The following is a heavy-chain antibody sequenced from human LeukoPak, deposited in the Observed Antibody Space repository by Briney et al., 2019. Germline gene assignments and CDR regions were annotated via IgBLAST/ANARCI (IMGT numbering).Heavy chain of an antibody. CDR2: IIGSGGSA. CDR1: GFTFSGYA. Sequence: GGSLRLSCAASGFTFSGYAMTWVRQAPGKGLEWVAAIIGSGGSAFYADSVKGRFTISRDNSRNTLFLQMNSLRVEDTAVYYCAEDHVEFGSWGQGTLVTVSS. J-gene: IGHJ4*02. CDR3: AEDHVEFGS. V-gene: IGHV3-23*01.